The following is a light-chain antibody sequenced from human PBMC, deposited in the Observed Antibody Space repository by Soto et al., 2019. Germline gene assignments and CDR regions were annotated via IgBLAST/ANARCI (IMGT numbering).Light chain of an antibody. J-gene: IGKJ3*01. CDR2: GAS. V-gene: IGKV3-20*01. CDR3: QQYGGSPFT. CDR1: QTIYNNY. Sequence: EIVLTQSPGTLSLSPGEGATLSCRASQTIYNNYIAWFQQIPGQAPRLLIHGASTRATGIPDRFSGSGSGTDFTLTISRLEPEDIAVYSCQQYGGSPFTFGPGTKVDIE.